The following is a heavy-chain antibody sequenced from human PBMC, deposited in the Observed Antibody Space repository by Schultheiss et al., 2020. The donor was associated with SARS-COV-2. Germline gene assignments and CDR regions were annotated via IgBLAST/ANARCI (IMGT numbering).Heavy chain of an antibody. CDR2: IIPIFGTA. CDR3: ARDIPYSSGWFAADY. D-gene: IGHD6-19*01. CDR1: GGTFSSYA. V-gene: IGHV1-69*05. Sequence: SVKVSCKASGGTFSSYAISWVRQAPGQGLEWMGGIIPIFGTANYAQKLQGRATMTTDTSTSTAYMELRSLRSDDTAVYYCARDIPYSSGWFAADYWGQGTLVTVSS. J-gene: IGHJ4*02.